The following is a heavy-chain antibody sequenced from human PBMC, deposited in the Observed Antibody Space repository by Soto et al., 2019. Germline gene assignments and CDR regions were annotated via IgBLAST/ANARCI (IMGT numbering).Heavy chain of an antibody. J-gene: IGHJ6*03. CDR2: ISGGDGSAMSGRDGNK. Sequence: PGGSLRLSCAASGFTFSDYAMNWVRQAPGKGLEWVSGISGGDGSAMSGRDGNKYYADSVNGRFTISRDNSKSTLYLQMNSLRAEDTAVYYCARDLVRYSSSWYVVGDYYYMDVWGKGTTVTVSS. V-gene: IGHV3-23*01. D-gene: IGHD6-13*01. CDR1: GFTFSDYA. CDR3: ARDLVRYSSSWYVVGDYYYMDV.